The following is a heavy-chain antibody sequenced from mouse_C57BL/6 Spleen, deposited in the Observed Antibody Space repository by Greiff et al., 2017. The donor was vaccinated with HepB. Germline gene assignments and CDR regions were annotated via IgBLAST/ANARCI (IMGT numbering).Heavy chain of an antibody. D-gene: IGHD4-1*01. Sequence: DVKLQESGPGLVKPSQSLSLTCSVTGYSITSGYYWNWIRQFPGNKLEWMGYISYDGSNNYNPSLKNRISITRDTSKNQFFLKLNSVTTEDTATYYCARGGLTGGDYWGQGTTLTVSS. CDR3: ARGGLTGGDY. CDR1: GYSITSGYY. J-gene: IGHJ2*01. V-gene: IGHV3-6*01. CDR2: ISYDGSN.